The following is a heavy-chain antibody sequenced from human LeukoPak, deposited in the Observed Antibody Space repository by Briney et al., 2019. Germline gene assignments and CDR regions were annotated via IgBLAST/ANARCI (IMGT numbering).Heavy chain of an antibody. CDR2: IYYSGST. V-gene: IGHV4-30-4*08. CDR3: ASRRITIFGVASNDAFDI. D-gene: IGHD3-3*01. Sequence: SETLSLTCTVSGGSISSGDYYWSWIRQPPGKGLEWIGYIYYSGSTYYNPSLKSRVTISVDTSKNQFSLKLSSVTAADTAVHSCASRRITIFGVASNDAFDIWGQGTMVTVSS. CDR1: GGSISSGDYY. J-gene: IGHJ3*02.